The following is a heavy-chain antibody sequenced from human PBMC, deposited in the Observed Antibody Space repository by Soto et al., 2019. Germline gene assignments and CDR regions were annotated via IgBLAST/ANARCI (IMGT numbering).Heavy chain of an antibody. D-gene: IGHD6-19*01. CDR2: INPNSGGT. CDR1: GYTFTGYY. V-gene: IGHV1-2*04. J-gene: IGHJ6*02. Sequence: ASVKVSCKASGYTFTGYYMRWVRQAPGQGLEWMGWINPNSGGTNYAQKFQGWVTMTRDTSISTAYMELSRLRSDDTAVYYCARDGAVGNYGMDVWGQGTTVTVSS. CDR3: ARDGAVGNYGMDV.